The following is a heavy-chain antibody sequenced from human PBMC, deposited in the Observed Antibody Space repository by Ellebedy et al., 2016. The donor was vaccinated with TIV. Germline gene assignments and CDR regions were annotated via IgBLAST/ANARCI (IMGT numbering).Heavy chain of an antibody. CDR3: ARFVDGNYEDY. J-gene: IGHJ4*02. CDR2: ISLYNGNT. CDR1: GYTFPIYG. Sequence: AASVKVSCKTSGYTFPIYGITWVRHAAGQGLEWLGSISLYNGNTNTAQTLQGRLTMTTDTSTKTAYMELRSLSSDDTAVYYCARFVDGNYEDYWGQGALVTVSS. D-gene: IGHD4-17*01. V-gene: IGHV1-18*04.